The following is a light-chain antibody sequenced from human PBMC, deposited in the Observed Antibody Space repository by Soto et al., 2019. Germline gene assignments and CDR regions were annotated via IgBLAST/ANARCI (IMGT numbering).Light chain of an antibody. CDR2: DAS. J-gene: IGKJ4*01. CDR3: QQRSNWPPT. CDR1: QSVASSH. Sequence: EIVFTQSQCTLSLSPGERPTLSCRASQSVASSHLAWYRQKPGQAPRLLIYDASNRATGIPARFSGSGSGTDFTLTISSLEPEDFAVYYCQQRSNWPPTFGGGTKVDI. V-gene: IGKV3-11*01.